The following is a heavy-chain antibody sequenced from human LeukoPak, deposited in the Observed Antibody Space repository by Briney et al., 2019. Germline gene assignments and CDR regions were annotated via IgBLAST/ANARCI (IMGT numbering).Heavy chain of an antibody. Sequence: SETLSLTCTVSGQSIDREYYWGWIRQPPGKGLEWIGSIYYTGNTYYNPSLKSRATISVDTSKNQFSLKLSSVTAADTAVYYCARGGYSSGWYNWFDPWGQGTLVTVSS. CDR2: IYYTGNT. CDR3: ARGGYSSGWYNWFDP. J-gene: IGHJ5*02. CDR1: GQSIDREYY. V-gene: IGHV4-38-2*02. D-gene: IGHD6-19*01.